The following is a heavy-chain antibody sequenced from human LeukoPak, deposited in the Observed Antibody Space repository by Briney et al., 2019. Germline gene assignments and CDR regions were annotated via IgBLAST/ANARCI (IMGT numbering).Heavy chain of an antibody. Sequence: ASVKVSCKAPGYTFTSYGISWVRQAPGQGLEWMGWISAYNGNTNYAQKLQGRVTMTTDTSTSTAYMELRSLRSDDTAVYYCARAPSMYYDFWSGPTGYAFDIWGQGTMVTVSS. V-gene: IGHV1-18*01. CDR3: ARAPSMYYDFWSGPTGYAFDI. D-gene: IGHD3-3*01. CDR1: GYTFTSYG. J-gene: IGHJ3*02. CDR2: ISAYNGNT.